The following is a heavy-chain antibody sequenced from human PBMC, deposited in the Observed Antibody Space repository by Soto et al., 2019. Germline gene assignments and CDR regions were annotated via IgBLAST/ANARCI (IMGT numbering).Heavy chain of an antibody. J-gene: IGHJ4*02. CDR1: GFSVSATS. V-gene: IGHV3-53*01. CDR3: ARVNTTLVDHFDC. CDR2: MHRGGTT. Sequence: GSLRLSCVVSGFSVSATSIFWVRQATGKGLEWVSLMHRGGTTDNADSVKGRFTTSRDKSKNTLYLHMNGLRVEDTAVYYCARVNTTLVDHFDCWGQGTLVTVSS. D-gene: IGHD5-18*01.